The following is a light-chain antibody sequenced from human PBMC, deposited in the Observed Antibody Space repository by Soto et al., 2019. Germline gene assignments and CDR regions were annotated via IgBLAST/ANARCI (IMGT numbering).Light chain of an antibody. CDR2: GVS. J-gene: IGKJ5*01. Sequence: DIVMTQSPATLSVSPGERATLSCRASQNILSNLAWYQQKPGQAPRLLIYGVSTRATGIPARFSGSGSGTEFTLTISSLQSEDFEIYYCQQYNNWPITFGQGTRLEIK. CDR3: QQYNNWPIT. CDR1: QNILSN. V-gene: IGKV3-15*01.